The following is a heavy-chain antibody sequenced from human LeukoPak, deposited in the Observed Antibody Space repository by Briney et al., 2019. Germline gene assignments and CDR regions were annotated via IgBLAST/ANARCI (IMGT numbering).Heavy chain of an antibody. J-gene: IGHJ4*02. CDR3: ARDSYFDSEQWLVQAGY. V-gene: IGHV1-2*02. CDR2: IDPNSGGT. CDR1: GYTFTGYY. Sequence: GASVKVSCKASGYTFTGYYMHWVRQAPGQGLEWMGWIDPNSGGTNYAQKFQGRVTMTRDTSISTAYMELSRLRSDDTAVYYCARDSYFDSEQWLVQAGYWGQGTLVTVSS. D-gene: IGHD6-19*01.